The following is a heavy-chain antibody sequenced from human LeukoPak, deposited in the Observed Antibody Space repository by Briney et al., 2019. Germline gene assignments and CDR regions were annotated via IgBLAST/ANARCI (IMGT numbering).Heavy chain of an antibody. CDR2: ISGSGGST. Sequence: GGSLRLSCAASGFTFSSYAMSWVRQAPGKGLEWVSAISGSGGSTYYADSVKGRFTISRDNSKNTLYLQMNSLRAEDTAVYYCAKALMRTYYGSGSYYPNFDYWGQGTLVTVSS. CDR3: AKALMRTYYGSGSYYPNFDY. J-gene: IGHJ4*02. CDR1: GFTFSSYA. V-gene: IGHV3-23*01. D-gene: IGHD3-10*01.